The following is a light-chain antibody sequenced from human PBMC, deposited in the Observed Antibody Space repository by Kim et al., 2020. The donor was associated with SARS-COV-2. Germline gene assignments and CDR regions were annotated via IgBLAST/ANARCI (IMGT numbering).Light chain of an antibody. V-gene: IGKV3-15*01. CDR2: GAS. Sequence: EIVLTQSPATLSASPGEGATLTCRASQSISTNLAWYQQRPGQAPRLLIYGASSPATGISSRFSGSGSGTDFTLTINSLQSEDFAIYYCQQYNNWPRALTFGGGTKVDIK. J-gene: IGKJ4*01. CDR1: QSISTN. CDR3: QQYNNWPRALT.